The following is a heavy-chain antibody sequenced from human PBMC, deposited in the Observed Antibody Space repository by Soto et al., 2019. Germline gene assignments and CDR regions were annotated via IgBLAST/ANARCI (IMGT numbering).Heavy chain of an antibody. CDR3: ARYDFWSGYYGFEGFDY. Sequence: ASVKVSCKASGYTFTSYGISWVRQAPGQGLEWMGWISAYNGNTNYAQKLQGRVTMTTDTSTSTAYMELRSLRSDDTAVYYCARYDFWSGYYGFEGFDYWGQGTLVTVSS. V-gene: IGHV1-18*01. CDR2: ISAYNGNT. D-gene: IGHD3-3*01. J-gene: IGHJ4*02. CDR1: GYTFTSYG.